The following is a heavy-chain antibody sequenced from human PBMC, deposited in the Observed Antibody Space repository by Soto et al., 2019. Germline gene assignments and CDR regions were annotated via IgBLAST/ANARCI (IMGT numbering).Heavy chain of an antibody. V-gene: IGHV4-59*01. D-gene: IGHD3-16*01. CDR1: GASMNDYY. CDR3: VRSGHSFEGAM. J-gene: IGHJ4*02. Sequence: PSETLSLTCSVSGASMNDYYGSWVRQPPGQGLERIGYMHSTGRANSNSSLNSRVSISVDTSKNRFSLSLTSVTPADTAVYYCVRSGHSFEGAMWGRGILVTVSS. CDR2: MHSTGRA.